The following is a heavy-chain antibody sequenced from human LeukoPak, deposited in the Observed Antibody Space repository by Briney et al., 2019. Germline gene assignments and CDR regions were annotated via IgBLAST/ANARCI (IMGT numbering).Heavy chain of an antibody. Sequence: AGGSLRLSCAASGFTFSSYGMHWVRQAPGKGLEWVAVISYDGSNKYYADSVKGRFTISRDNSKNTLYLQMNSLRAEDTAVYYCAKDHSVGATKGYFDCWGQGTLVTVSS. CDR2: ISYDGSNK. CDR1: GFTFSSYG. D-gene: IGHD1-26*01. V-gene: IGHV3-30*18. CDR3: AKDHSVGATKGYFDC. J-gene: IGHJ4*02.